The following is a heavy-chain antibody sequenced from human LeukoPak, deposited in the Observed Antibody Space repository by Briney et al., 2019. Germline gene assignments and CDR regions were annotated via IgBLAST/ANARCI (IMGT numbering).Heavy chain of an antibody. CDR2: IKSKTDGGTT. V-gene: IGHV3-15*01. J-gene: IGHJ4*02. CDR1: GFTFSNAW. D-gene: IGHD5-24*01. CDR3: TTALSYNPDY. Sequence: GGSLRLSCAGSGFTFSNAWMSWVRQAPGQGLEWVGRIKSKTDGGTTDYAATVKGRFTISRDDSKNTLYLQMNSLKTEDTAVYYCTTALSYNPDYWGQGTLVTVSS.